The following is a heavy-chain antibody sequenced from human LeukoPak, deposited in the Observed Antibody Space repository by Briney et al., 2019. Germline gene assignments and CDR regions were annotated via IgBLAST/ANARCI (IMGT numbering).Heavy chain of an antibody. CDR3: ARGYSRVGTYYDFWSGEYYYYMDV. D-gene: IGHD3-3*01. J-gene: IGHJ6*03. CDR2: IYYSGST. Sequence: SETLSLTCTVSGGSISSSSYYWGWIRQPPGKGLEWIGSIYYSGSTYYNPSLKSRVTISVDTSKNQFSLKLSSVTAADTAVYYCARGYSRVGTYYDFWSGEYYYYMDVWGKGTTVTVSS. V-gene: IGHV4-39*07. CDR1: GGSISSSSYY.